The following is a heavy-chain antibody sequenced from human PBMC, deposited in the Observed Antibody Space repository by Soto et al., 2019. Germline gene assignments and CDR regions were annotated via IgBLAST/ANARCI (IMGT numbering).Heavy chain of an antibody. D-gene: IGHD6-6*01. Sequence: QVQLVQSGAEVKKPGASVKVSCKASGYTFTSYAMHWVRQAPGQRREWMGWINAGNGNTKYSQKFQGRVTITRDTSASTAYMELSSLRSEDTAVYYCARRSSSSSPWSGDAFDIWGQGTMVTVSS. CDR1: GYTFTSYA. CDR3: ARRSSSSSPWSGDAFDI. CDR2: INAGNGNT. V-gene: IGHV1-3*01. J-gene: IGHJ3*02.